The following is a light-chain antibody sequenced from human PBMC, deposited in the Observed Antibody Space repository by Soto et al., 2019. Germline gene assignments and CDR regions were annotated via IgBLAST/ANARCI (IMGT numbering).Light chain of an antibody. J-gene: IGKJ1*01. Sequence: DIQMTQSPSSLSASVGDRVTITCRASKNIDTFLNWYQQQPGKAPKLLIYAASTLQGGVPSRFSGSGSGTDFTLTITSLQPEDFATYYCQHTYSTPPTFGQGTKVDI. CDR1: KNIDTF. V-gene: IGKV1-39*01. CDR2: AAS. CDR3: QHTYSTPPT.